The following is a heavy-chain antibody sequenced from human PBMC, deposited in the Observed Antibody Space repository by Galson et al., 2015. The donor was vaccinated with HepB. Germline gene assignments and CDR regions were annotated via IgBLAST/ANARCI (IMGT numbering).Heavy chain of an antibody. D-gene: IGHD4-23*01. CDR3: AADPGVLREPPLYGGNPYYSYYYGMDV. J-gene: IGHJ6*02. CDR2: FDPEDSET. V-gene: IGHV1-24*01. CDR1: GYTLTELS. Sequence: SVKVSCKVSGYTLTELSMHWVRQAPGKGLEWMGGFDPEDSETIYAQKFQGRVTMTEDTSTNTAYMELNSLRSEDTAVYYCAADPGVLREPPLYGGNPYYSYYYGMDVWGQGTTVTVSS.